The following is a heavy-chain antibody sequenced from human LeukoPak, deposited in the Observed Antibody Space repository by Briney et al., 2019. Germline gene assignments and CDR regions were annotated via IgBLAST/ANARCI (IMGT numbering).Heavy chain of an antibody. V-gene: IGHV4-4*07. CDR3: AREGSATARPFVSNDY. D-gene: IGHD6-6*01. CDR1: GGAISSYY. J-gene: IGHJ4*02. Sequence: SETLSLTCTVSGGAISSYYWSWIRQPAGKGLEWIGRIHTSGNTDYNPSLKSRVTMSVDTSKNQFSLKVRSVTAADTAVYYCAREGSATARPFVSNDYWGQGTLVTVSS. CDR2: IHTSGNT.